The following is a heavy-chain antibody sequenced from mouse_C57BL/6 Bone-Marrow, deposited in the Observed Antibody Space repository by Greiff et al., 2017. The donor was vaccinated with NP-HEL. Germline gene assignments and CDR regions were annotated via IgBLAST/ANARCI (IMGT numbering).Heavy chain of an antibody. J-gene: IGHJ3*01. CDR2: IDPSDSYT. Sequence: VQLQQPGAELVKPGASVKLSCKASGYTFTSYWMQWVKQRPGQGLEWIGEIDPSDSYTNYNQKFKGKATLTVDTSSSTAYMQLSSLTSEDSAVYYCARVGHYGNYEGWFAYWGQGTLVTVSA. CDR3: ARVGHYGNYEGWFAY. D-gene: IGHD2-1*01. CDR1: GYTFTSYW. V-gene: IGHV1-50*01.